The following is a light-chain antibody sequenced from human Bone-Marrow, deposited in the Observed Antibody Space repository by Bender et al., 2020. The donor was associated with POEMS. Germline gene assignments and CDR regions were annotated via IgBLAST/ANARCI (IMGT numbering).Light chain of an antibody. CDR1: SSDVSFYNY. J-gene: IGLJ3*02. CDR2: DVN. V-gene: IGLV2-11*01. Sequence: QSALTQPRSVSGSPGQSVTISCDGISSDVSFYNYVSWYQQHPGKAPKLVVYDVNKRPSGVPDRFSGSKSGYTASLTISGLQAEDEADYYCCSYAGTYTWLFGGGTKLTVL. CDR3: CSYAGTYTWL.